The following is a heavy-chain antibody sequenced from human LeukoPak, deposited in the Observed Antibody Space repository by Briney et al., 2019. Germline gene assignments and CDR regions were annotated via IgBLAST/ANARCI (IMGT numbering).Heavy chain of an antibody. Sequence: GGSLRLSCAASGFTFSSYWMHWVRQAPGKGLEWVSHISSSGSIIFYADSVKGRFTISRDNAKNSLYLQMNSLRAEDTAVYYCARDSEGFDYWGQGTLVTVSS. V-gene: IGHV3-48*04. CDR3: ARDSEGFDY. D-gene: IGHD6-25*01. CDR2: ISSSGSII. J-gene: IGHJ4*02. CDR1: GFTFSSYW.